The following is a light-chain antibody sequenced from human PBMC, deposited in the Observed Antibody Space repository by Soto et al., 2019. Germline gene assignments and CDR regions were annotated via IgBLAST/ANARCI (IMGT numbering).Light chain of an antibody. Sequence: QSVLTQPASVSGSPGQSITISCTGTSSDVGGSNYVSWYQQQPGKAPKLMIYDVSNRPSGVSHRFSGSKSGTTASLTISGLQAEDEADYYCGSYTSSSTLYVFGTGTKLTVL. V-gene: IGLV2-14*01. CDR2: DVS. J-gene: IGLJ1*01. CDR1: SSDVGGSNY. CDR3: GSYTSSSTLYV.